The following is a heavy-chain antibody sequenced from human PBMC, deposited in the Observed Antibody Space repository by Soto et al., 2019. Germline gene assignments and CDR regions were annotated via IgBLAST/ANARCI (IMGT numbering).Heavy chain of an antibody. V-gene: IGHV1-69*13. D-gene: IGHD3-22*01. Sequence: SVKVFCKASGGTFSTYAIDWVRQAPGQGLEWMGGIIPLFGTAKYAQNFQGRITITADESTNTAYMELRSLRSQDTAVYYCARGVHYDSSGYYYFYWGQGTLVTVSS. CDR3: ARGVHYDSSGYYYFY. CDR2: IIPLFGTA. J-gene: IGHJ4*02. CDR1: GGTFSTYA.